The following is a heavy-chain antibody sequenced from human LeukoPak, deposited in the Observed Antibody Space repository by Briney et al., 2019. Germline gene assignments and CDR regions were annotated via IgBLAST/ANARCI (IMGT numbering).Heavy chain of an antibody. J-gene: IGHJ4*02. CDR2: INHSGST. CDR1: GGSFSGYY. Sequence: SETLSLTCAVYGGSFSGYYWSWIRQPPGKGLEWIGEINHSGSTNYNPSLKSRVTISVDTSKNQFSLKLSSVTAADTAVYYCARDGGEWELLYFDYWGQGTLVTVSS. D-gene: IGHD1-26*01. V-gene: IGHV4-34*01. CDR3: ARDGGEWELLYFDY.